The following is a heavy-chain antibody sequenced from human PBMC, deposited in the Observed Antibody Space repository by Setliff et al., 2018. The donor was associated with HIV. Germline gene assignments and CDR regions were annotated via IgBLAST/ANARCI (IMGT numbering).Heavy chain of an antibody. J-gene: IGHJ4*02. Sequence: GGSLRLSCAASGFTFSYYGVHWVRQAPGKGLDWVASILFDGTYKYYAASVKGRFTISRDNSKNTLYLQMNSLRPEDTAVYYCARDERWSLDYWGQGTLVTVSS. D-gene: IGHD2-8*01. CDR3: ARDERWSLDY. CDR2: ILFDGTYK. V-gene: IGHV3-30*02. CDR1: GFTFSYYG.